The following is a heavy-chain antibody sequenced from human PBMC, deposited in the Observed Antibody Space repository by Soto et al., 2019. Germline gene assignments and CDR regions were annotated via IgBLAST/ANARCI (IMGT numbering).Heavy chain of an antibody. CDR3: ARGVNSYSNYPLVPYGMDV. CDR1: GGSFSGYY. CDR2: INHSGST. J-gene: IGHJ6*02. D-gene: IGHD4-4*01. V-gene: IGHV4-34*01. Sequence: PWETLSLTCAVYGGSFSGYYWSWIRQPPGKGLEWIGEINHSGSTNYNPSLKSRVTISVDTSKNQFSLKLSSVTAADTAVYYCARGVNSYSNYPLVPYGMDVWGQGTTVTVSS.